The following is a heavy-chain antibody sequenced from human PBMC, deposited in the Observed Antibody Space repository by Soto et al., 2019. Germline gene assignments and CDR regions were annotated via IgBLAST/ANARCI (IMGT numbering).Heavy chain of an antibody. CDR3: VAYSSGWFYFDY. V-gene: IGHV1-69*12. Sequence: QVQLVQSGAAVKKPGSSVKVSCKASGGTFSSYAISWVRQAPGQGLEWMGGIIPIFGTANYAQKFQGRVTITADESTSTAYMELSSLRSEDTAVYYCVAYSSGWFYFDYWGQGTLVTVSS. J-gene: IGHJ4*02. CDR1: GGTFSSYA. D-gene: IGHD6-19*01. CDR2: IIPIFGTA.